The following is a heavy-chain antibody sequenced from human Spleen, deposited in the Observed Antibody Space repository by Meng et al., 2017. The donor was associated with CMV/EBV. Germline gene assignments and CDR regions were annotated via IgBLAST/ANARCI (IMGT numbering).Heavy chain of an antibody. J-gene: IGHJ3*02. D-gene: IGHD3-22*01. CDR2: INTDGSST. CDR3: VRPPDRALDI. V-gene: IGHV3-74*01. Sequence: GESLKISCAASGFTFSSYWMHLVRQAPGRGLVWVSRINTDGSSTDYADSVKGRFTISRDNAKNSLYLQMNSLRGEDTAVYYCVRPPDRALDIWGQGTTVTVSS. CDR1: GFTFSSYW.